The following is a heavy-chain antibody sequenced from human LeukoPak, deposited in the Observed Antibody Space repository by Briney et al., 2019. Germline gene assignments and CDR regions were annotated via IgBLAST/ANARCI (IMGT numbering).Heavy chain of an antibody. CDR3: AKTSVEMATIRAPSGSY. CDR2: ISYDGSNK. D-gene: IGHD5-24*01. CDR1: GFTFTSYP. Sequence: GGSLRLSCAASGFTFTSYPMHWVRQAPGKGLEWVAVISYDGSNKYYADSVKGRFTISRDNSKNTLYLQMNSLRAEDTAVYYCAKTSVEMATIRAPSGSYWGQGTLVTVSS. V-gene: IGHV3-30*04. J-gene: IGHJ4*02.